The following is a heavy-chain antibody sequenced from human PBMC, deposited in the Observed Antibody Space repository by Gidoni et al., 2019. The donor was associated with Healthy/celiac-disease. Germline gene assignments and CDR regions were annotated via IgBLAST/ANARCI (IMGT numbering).Heavy chain of an antibody. CDR2: IYSGGST. CDR3: ARELRFLEWLSLDY. D-gene: IGHD3-3*01. V-gene: IGHV3-53*01. J-gene: IGHJ4*02. CDR1: GFTVSSTY. Sequence: EVQLVESGGGLIQPGGSLRLSCAASGFTVSSTYMSWVRQAPGKGLEWVSVIYSGGSTYYADSVKGRFTVSRDNSKNTLYLQMNSLRAEDTAVYYCARELRFLEWLSLDYWGQGTLVTVSS.